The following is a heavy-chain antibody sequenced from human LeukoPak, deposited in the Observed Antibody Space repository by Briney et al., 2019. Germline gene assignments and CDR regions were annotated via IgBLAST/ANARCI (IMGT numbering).Heavy chain of an antibody. CDR2: ISGTGTTI. CDR1: GLTFSDYY. CDR3: AVQITMIVAVPYFDY. V-gene: IGHV3-11*04. J-gene: IGHJ4*02. Sequence: GGSLTLSCAASGLTFSDYYMTWLRQAPGKGLEWVASISGTGTTIYSADSVRGRFTVSRDNARQSLFLHMNSLRAEDTAVYYCAVQITMIVAVPYFDYWGQGTLVTVSS. D-gene: IGHD3-22*01.